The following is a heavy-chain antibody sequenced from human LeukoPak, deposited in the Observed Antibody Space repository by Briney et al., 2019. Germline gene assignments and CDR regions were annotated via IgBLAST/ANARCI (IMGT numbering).Heavy chain of an antibody. CDR1: GFTVSTNY. J-gene: IGHJ4*02. CDR2: IYSGGST. V-gene: IGHV3-53*01. Sequence: GGSLRLSCAASGFTVSTNYMSWVRQAPGKGLEWVSVIYSGGSTYYTDSVKGRFAISRDNSKNMLYLQMNSLRAEDTAVYYCARDKAGTFDYWGQGTLATVSS. D-gene: IGHD3/OR15-3a*01. CDR3: ARDKAGTFDY.